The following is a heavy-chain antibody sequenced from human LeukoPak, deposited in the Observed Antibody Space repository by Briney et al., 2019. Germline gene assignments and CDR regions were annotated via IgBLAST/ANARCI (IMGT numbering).Heavy chain of an antibody. D-gene: IGHD6-19*01. V-gene: IGHV3-33*01. CDR1: GFSFRSYG. CDR3: ATLRSDSSGWYYFDY. J-gene: IGHJ4*02. CDR2: IYYDGSNK. Sequence: GGSLRLSCAASGFSFRSYGMQWVRQAPGKGLEWVALIYYDGSNKNYADSVKGRFTIPRDNSKNALYLQMNSLRAEDTAVYYCATLRSDSSGWYYFDYWGQGTLVTVSS.